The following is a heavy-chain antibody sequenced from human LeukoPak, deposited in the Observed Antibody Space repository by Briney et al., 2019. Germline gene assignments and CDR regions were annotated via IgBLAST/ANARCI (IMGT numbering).Heavy chain of an antibody. D-gene: IGHD5-12*01. J-gene: IGHJ4*02. Sequence: GGSLRLSCEASGITFSDYGMHWVRQAPGKGLEWVAAISHDGSLQYFADSVKGRFTVSRDNSRNTLFLQMNSLRTEDTAVYYCARTVATIARPSFKYWGQGTLVTVSS. CDR2: ISHDGSLQ. CDR1: GITFSDYG. V-gene: IGHV3-30*03. CDR3: ARTVATIARPSFKY.